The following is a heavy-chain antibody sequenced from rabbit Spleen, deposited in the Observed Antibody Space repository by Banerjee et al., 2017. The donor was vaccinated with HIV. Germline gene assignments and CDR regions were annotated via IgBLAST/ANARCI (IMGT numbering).Heavy chain of an antibody. CDR3: ARDAGRGDYIDGVFNL. Sequence: QQLEESGGGLVKPGASLTLTCTASGVSFSGNSYMCWVRQAPGKGLEWIACIDTGSSKTYYASWAKGRFTISKTSSTTVTLQMTSLTVADTATYFCARDAGRGDYIDGVFNLWGQGTLVTVS. J-gene: IGHJ4*01. D-gene: IGHD8-1*01. CDR2: IDTGSSKT. V-gene: IGHV1S40*01. CDR1: GVSFSGNSY.